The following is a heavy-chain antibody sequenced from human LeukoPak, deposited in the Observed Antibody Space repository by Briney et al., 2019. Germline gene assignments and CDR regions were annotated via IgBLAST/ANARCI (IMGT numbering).Heavy chain of an antibody. CDR3: ARDYSSSSGWFDP. V-gene: IGHV4-31*03. J-gene: IGHJ5*02. CDR2: IYYSGST. CDR1: GGSISSGGYY. D-gene: IGHD6-6*01. Sequence: PSETLSLTCTVSGGSISSGGYYWRWIRQHPGKGLEWIGYIYYSGSTYYNPSLKSRVTISVDTSKNQFSLKLSSVTAADTAVYYCARDYSSSSGWFDPWGQGTLVTVSS.